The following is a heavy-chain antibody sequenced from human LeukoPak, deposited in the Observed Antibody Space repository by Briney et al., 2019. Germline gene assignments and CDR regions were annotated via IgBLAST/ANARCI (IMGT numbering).Heavy chain of an antibody. V-gene: IGHV3-23*01. CDR1: GFTFSGYA. CDR2: IRGCCSST. CDR3: AKSGGGTTITTGHY. Sequence: GGSLRLSCAASGFTFSGYAINWVRQAPAKGLEWVSAIRGCCSSTYYAESVKGRFAICRDNSKNRLYLQMNSLRAEDTAVYYCAKSGGGTTITTGHYWGQGTLVTVSS. D-gene: IGHD3-16*01. J-gene: IGHJ4*02.